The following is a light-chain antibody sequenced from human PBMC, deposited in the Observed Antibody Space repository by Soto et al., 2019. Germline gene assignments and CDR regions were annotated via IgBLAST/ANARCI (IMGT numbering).Light chain of an antibody. J-gene: IGKJ2*01. Sequence: DIQMTQSPSTLSASVGDRVTITCRASQSIGTWLAWYQQKPGKAPKLLIYDASTLESGVPSRFSGSGSGTEFTLIISSLQPDDSATYYCQQYDTYSMYTFGQGTK. CDR1: QSIGTW. CDR3: QQYDTYSMYT. V-gene: IGKV1-5*01. CDR2: DAS.